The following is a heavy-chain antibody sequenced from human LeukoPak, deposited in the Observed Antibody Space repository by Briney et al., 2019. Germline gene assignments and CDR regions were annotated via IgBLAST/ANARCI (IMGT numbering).Heavy chain of an antibody. Sequence: GASVKVSCKASGYTFTSYGINWVRQATGQGLEWMGWMNPNSGNTGYAQKFQGRVTMTRNTSISTAYMELSSLRSEDTAVYYCARGGSVAAANTYDYWGQGTLVTVSS. CDR1: GYTFTSYG. D-gene: IGHD6-19*01. CDR3: ARGGSVAAANTYDY. J-gene: IGHJ4*02. V-gene: IGHV1-8*02. CDR2: MNPNSGNT.